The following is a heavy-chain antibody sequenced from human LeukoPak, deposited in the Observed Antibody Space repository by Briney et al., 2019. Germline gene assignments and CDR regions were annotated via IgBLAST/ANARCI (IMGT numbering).Heavy chain of an antibody. J-gene: IGHJ4*02. CDR2: IIPIFGTA. V-gene: IGHV1-69*06. Sequence: GASVKVSCKASGGTFSSYAISWVRQAPGQGLEWMGGIIPIFGTANYAQKFQGRVTITADKSTSTAYMELSSLRSEDTAVYYCAAEDSYDSSGYYYVYDYWGQGTLVTVSS. CDR1: GGTFSSYA. D-gene: IGHD3-22*01. CDR3: AAEDSYDSSGYYYVYDY.